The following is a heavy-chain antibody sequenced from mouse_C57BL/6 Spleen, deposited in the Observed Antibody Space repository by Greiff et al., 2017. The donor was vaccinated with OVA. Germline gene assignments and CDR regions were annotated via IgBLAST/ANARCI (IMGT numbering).Heavy chain of an antibody. Sequence: QVQLQQSGPELVKPGASVKISCKASGYAFSSSWMNWVKQRPGKGIEWIGRIYPGDGDTNYNGKFKGKATLTADKSSSTAYMQLSSLTSEDSAVYFCARSYGNYFDYWGQGTTLTVSS. CDR2: IYPGDGDT. D-gene: IGHD2-1*01. CDR1: GYAFSSSW. J-gene: IGHJ2*01. CDR3: ARSYGNYFDY. V-gene: IGHV1-82*01.